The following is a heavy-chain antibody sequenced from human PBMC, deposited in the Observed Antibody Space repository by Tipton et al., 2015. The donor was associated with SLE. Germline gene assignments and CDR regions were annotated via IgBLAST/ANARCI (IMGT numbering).Heavy chain of an antibody. J-gene: IGHJ4*02. Sequence: LRLSCSVSGYSISSDHFWAWIRQPPGKGLEWIGSFSHSDTSSYNPSVQSRVTVSVDTSRNQFSLNLTSVTAADTAVYYCARDRGDYGGGFDYWGQGTLVTVSA. CDR3: ARDRGDYGGGFDY. CDR2: FSHSDTS. D-gene: IGHD4-17*01. CDR1: GYSISSDHF. V-gene: IGHV4-38-2*02.